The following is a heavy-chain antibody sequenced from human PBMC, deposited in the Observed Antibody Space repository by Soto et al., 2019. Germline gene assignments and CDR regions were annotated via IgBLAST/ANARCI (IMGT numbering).Heavy chain of an antibody. CDR3: AKGGPRIVDTLPDAFDY. V-gene: IGHV3-23*01. J-gene: IGHJ4*02. Sequence: WGSLRLSCAASEFTFSSDAMSWFRQAPGKGLEWVSAISGSGGSTYYADSVKGRFTISRDNSKNTLYLQMNSLRAEDTAVYHCAKGGPRIVDTLPDAFDYRGQVTLVTFAS. CDR1: EFTFSSDA. CDR2: ISGSGGST. D-gene: IGHD5-12*01.